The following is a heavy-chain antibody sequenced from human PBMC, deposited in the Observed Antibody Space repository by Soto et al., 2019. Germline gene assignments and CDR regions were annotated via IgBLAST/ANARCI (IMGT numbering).Heavy chain of an antibody. CDR2: IRDTGST. CDR3: ARRPSASQPAYYFDY. J-gene: IGHJ4*02. Sequence: QLHLQESGPGLVKPSETLSLTCTVSGGSISSSGYFWAWIRQPPGKGLEWVGSIRDTGSTYYNPSLKIRVTVSVDPSKNQFSLTLNSVTAADTAVYYCARRPSASQPAYYFDYWGQGTLVTVSS. V-gene: IGHV4-39*01. CDR1: GGSISSSGYF.